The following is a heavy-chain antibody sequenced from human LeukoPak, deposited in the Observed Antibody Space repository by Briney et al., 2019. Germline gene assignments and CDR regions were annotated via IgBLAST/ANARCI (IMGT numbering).Heavy chain of an antibody. CDR1: GFTFSSYG. CDR2: ISGSGDTT. CDR3: TTAGELLWFGELGDAFDI. Sequence: GGSLRLSCAASGFTFSSYGMSWVRQAPGKGLEWVSAISGSGDTTYYADSVKGRFTISRDNSKNTLYLQMNSLKTEDTAVYYCTTAGELLWFGELGDAFDIWGQGTTVTVSS. V-gene: IGHV3-23*01. D-gene: IGHD3-10*01. J-gene: IGHJ3*02.